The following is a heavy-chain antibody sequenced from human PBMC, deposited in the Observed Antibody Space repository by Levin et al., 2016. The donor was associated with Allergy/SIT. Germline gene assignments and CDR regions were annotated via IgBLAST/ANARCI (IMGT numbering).Heavy chain of an antibody. CDR3: ARQDGDGDYYFDY. D-gene: IGHD5-24*01. CDR1: GYSFTYYW. CDR2: IYPGDSDT. Sequence: KVSCKGSGYSFTYYWIAWVRQMPGKGLEWMGIIYPGDSDTRYSPSFQGQVTISADKSINTAYLQWSSLKASDTAMYYCARQDGDGDYYFDYWGQGTLVTVSS. V-gene: IGHV5-51*01. J-gene: IGHJ4*02.